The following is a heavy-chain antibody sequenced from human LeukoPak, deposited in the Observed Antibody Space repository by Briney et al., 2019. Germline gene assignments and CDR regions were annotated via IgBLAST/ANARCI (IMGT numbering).Heavy chain of an antibody. D-gene: IGHD6-6*01. CDR2: IYYTGST. CDR3: ARWGSIAVARFDY. V-gene: IGHV4-59*01. Sequence: SETLSLTCTVSGGSISSYYWSWIRQPPGKGQEWIGYIYYTGSTNYNPSLTSRVNISVDTSKNQFSLNLTSETAADTAVYYCARWGSIAVARFDYWGQGTLVTVSS. J-gene: IGHJ4*02. CDR1: GGSISSYY.